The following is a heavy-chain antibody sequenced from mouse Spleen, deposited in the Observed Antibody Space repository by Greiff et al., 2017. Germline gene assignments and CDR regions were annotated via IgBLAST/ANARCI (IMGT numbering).Heavy chain of an antibody. J-gene: IGHJ3*01. Sequence: EVKVVESGGGLVKPGGSLKLSCAASGFTFSDYGMHWVRQAPEKGLEWVAYISSGSSTIYYADTVKGRFTISRDNAKNTLFLQMTSLRSEDTAMYYCAKRYYRYDGAWFAYWGQGTLVTVSA. CDR3: AKRYYRYDGAWFAY. CDR1: GFTFSDYG. D-gene: IGHD2-14*01. V-gene: IGHV5-17*01. CDR2: ISSGSSTI.